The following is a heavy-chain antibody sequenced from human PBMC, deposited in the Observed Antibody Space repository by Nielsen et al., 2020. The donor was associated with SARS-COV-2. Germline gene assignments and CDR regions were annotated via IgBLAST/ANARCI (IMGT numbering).Heavy chain of an antibody. J-gene: IGHJ4*02. CDR2: ISGSGGST. V-gene: IGHV3-23*01. CDR3: AKVDSGYGIW. D-gene: IGHD5-18*01. CDR1: GFTFSNAW. Sequence: GESLKISCAASGFTFSNAWMSWVRQAPGKGLEWVSAISGSGGSTYYADSVKGRFTISRDNSKNTLYLQMNSLRAEDTAVYYCAKVDSGYGIWWGQGTLVTVSS.